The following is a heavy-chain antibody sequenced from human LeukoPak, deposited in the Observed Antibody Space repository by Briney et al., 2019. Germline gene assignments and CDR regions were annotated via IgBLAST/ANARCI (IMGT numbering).Heavy chain of an antibody. CDR3: ARDVGAVAAPGIDY. D-gene: IGHD6-19*01. J-gene: IGHJ4*02. V-gene: IGHV3-74*01. Sequence: GGSLRLSCAASGFTFSSYWMHWVRQAPGEGLVWVSRINSDGSSTSYADSVKGRFTISRDNAKNTLYLQMNSLRAEDTAVYYCARDVGAVAAPGIDYWGQGTLVTVSS. CDR2: INSDGSST. CDR1: GFTFSSYW.